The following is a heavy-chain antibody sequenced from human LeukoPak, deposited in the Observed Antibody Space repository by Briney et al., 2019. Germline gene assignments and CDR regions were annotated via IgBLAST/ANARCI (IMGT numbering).Heavy chain of an antibody. V-gene: IGHV3-30-3*01. D-gene: IGHD4-17*01. CDR1: GFTFSSYA. CDR2: ISYDGSNK. J-gene: IGHJ4*02. Sequence: GGSLRLSCAASGFTFSSYAMHWVRQAPGKGLEWVAVISYDGSNKYYADSVKGRFTISRDNSKNTLYLQVNSLRAEDTAVYYCARAMTTVTTTFDYWGQGTLVTVSS. CDR3: ARAMTTVTTTFDY.